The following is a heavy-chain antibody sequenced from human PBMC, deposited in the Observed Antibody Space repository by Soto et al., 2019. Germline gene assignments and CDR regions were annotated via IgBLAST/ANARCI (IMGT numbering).Heavy chain of an antibody. V-gene: IGHV1-18*01. Sequence: QVQLVQSGAEVKKPGASVKVSCKASGYTFTSYGISWVRQAPGQGLEWMGWISAYNGNTNYAQKLQCRVTMTTDTSTSTAYMELRSLRSDDTAVYYCARHDYGDYPGAPFDYWGQGTLVTVSS. J-gene: IGHJ4*02. D-gene: IGHD4-17*01. CDR2: ISAYNGNT. CDR1: GYTFTSYG. CDR3: ARHDYGDYPGAPFDY.